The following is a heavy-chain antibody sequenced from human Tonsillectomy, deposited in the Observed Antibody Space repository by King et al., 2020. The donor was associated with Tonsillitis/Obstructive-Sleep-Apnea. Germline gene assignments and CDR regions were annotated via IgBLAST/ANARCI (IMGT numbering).Heavy chain of an antibody. D-gene: IGHD3-22*01. J-gene: IGHJ6*03. Sequence: QLQESGPGLVKPSETLSLTCTVSIGSVSCSSYSWGWIRQPPGKGLEWIGSVSYDGTTYCNPSLQSRVTVSVDTSKNQFSLKLNSVTAADTAVYYCAGHAHDTNYYYYMDVWGKGTTVTVSS. V-gene: IGHV4-39*01. CDR3: AGHAHDTNYYYYMDV. CDR1: IGSVSCSSYS. CDR2: VSYDGTT.